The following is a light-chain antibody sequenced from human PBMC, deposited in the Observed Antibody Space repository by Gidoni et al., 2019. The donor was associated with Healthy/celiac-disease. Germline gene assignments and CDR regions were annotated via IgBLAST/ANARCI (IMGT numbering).Light chain of an antibody. V-gene: IGKV3-11*01. J-gene: IGKJ4*01. CDR1: QSVSSY. Sequence: DIVFTQSPATLSLSPGERATLSCRASQSVSSYFAWYQQKPGQAPRLLIYDASNRATGIPARFSGSGSGTDFTLTISSLEPEDFAVYYCQQRSNWLTFGGGTKVEIK. CDR2: DAS. CDR3: QQRSNWLT.